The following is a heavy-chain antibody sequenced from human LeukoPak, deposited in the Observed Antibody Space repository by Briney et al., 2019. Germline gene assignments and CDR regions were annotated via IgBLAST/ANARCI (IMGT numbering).Heavy chain of an antibody. V-gene: IGHV4-39*07. D-gene: IGHD6-13*01. J-gene: IGHJ3*02. Sequence: PSETLSLTCTVSGGSISSSSYYWGWIRQPPGKGLEWIGSIYYSGSANYIPSLKSRVSISVDTSKNHFSLKLNSVTAADTAVYYCARGHYSSRLSDAFDIWGQGTMVTVSS. CDR2: IYYSGSA. CDR1: GGSISSSSYY. CDR3: ARGHYSSRLSDAFDI.